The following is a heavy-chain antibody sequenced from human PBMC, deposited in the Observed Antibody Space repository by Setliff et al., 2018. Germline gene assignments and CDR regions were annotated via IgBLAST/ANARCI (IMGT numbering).Heavy chain of an antibody. D-gene: IGHD3-22*01. Sequence: PGGSLRLSCAASGFTFTNYIIHWVRQAPGKGLEWVAVMSLDETNKYYVDSVKGRFTISRDNAKNSLYLQMNSLRAEDTAVYYCARDRSYYYDSSGYYPLWGQGTMVTVSS. CDR3: ARDRSYYYDSSGYYPL. V-gene: IGHV3-30-3*01. CDR2: MSLDETNK. CDR1: GFTFTNYI. J-gene: IGHJ3*01.